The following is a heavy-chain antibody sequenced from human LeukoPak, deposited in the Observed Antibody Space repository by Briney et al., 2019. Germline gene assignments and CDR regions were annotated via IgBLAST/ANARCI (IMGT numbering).Heavy chain of an antibody. Sequence: ASVKVSCKASGYTFTSYAMNWVRQAPGQGLEWMGWINTNTGNPAYAQGFTGRFVFSLDTSVSTAYLQISSLKAEDTAVYYCARDSWDWNQNWFDPWGQGTLVTVSS. CDR3: ARDSWDWNQNWFDP. V-gene: IGHV7-4-1*02. CDR1: GYTFTSYA. D-gene: IGHD1-1*01. J-gene: IGHJ5*02. CDR2: INTNTGNP.